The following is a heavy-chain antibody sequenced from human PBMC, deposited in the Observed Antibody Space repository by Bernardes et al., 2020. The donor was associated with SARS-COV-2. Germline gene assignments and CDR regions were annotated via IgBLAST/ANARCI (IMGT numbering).Heavy chain of an antibody. CDR2: IGAGGGVR. CDR3: ARGKYCHRVDCYSVFDF. J-gene: IGHJ4*02. V-gene: IGHV3-23*01. CDR1: GFTFSSYA. D-gene: IGHD2-21*02. Sequence: GGSLRLSCAASGFTFSSYAMIWVRQAPGKGPEFVSAIGAGGGVRNYADSVKGRFTISRDNSKNTVSLQMNSLRGEDTALYYCARGKYCHRVDCYSVFDFWGQGTLVTVSS.